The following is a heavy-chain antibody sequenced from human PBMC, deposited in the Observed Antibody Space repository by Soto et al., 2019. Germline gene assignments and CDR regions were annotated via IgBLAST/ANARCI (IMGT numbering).Heavy chain of an antibody. CDR2: ISFDGSNK. CDR3: ARLPVALVAVLYIYPLDGREPLSAVDV. J-gene: IGHJ6*02. CDR1: GFTFNYYP. Sequence: QMELVESGGGVVQPGESLRLSCAASGFTFNYYPMHWVRQTPGKGLEWVAVISFDGSNKYYADSVKGRFTISRDNSKNMLYLQMNSVRPEDAAVYSCARLPVALVAVLYIYPLDGREPLSAVDVWGQGTTVSVSS. V-gene: IGHV3-30-3*01. D-gene: IGHD6-19*01.